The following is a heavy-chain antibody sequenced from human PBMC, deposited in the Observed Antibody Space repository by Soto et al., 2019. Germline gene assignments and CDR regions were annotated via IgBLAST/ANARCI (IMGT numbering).Heavy chain of an antibody. D-gene: IGHD1-1*01. J-gene: IGHJ4*02. CDR3: TREKSGRTDY. V-gene: IGHV3-48*01. CDR2: ISSSSSTI. CDR1: GFTFSSYS. Sequence: ESGGGLVQPGGSLRLSCAVSGFTFSSYSMNWVRQAPGKGLEWVSYISSSSSTIYYADYVKGRFTISRDNAKNSLYLQMNSLRAEDTAVYYCTREKSGRTDYWGQGTLVTVSS.